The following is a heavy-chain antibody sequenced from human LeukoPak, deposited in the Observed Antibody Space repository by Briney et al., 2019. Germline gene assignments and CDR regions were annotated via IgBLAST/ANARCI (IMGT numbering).Heavy chain of an antibody. CDR1: GGSISSYY. J-gene: IGHJ5*02. CDR2: IYYSGST. CDR3: ARGPNMGYFDP. D-gene: IGHD1/OR15-1a*01. Sequence: SETLSLTCTVSGGSISSYYWSWIRQPPGKGLEWIGYIYYSGSTNYNPSLKSRVTISVDTSKNQFSLKLSSVTAADTAVYYCARGPNMGYFDPWGQGTLVTVSS. V-gene: IGHV4-59*01.